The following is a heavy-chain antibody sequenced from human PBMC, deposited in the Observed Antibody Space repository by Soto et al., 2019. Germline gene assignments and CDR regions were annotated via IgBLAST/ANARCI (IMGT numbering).Heavy chain of an antibody. V-gene: IGHV4-59*01. Sequence: PSESLSLNGTVSVGSISSYYWSWIRQPPGKGLEWIGYIYYSGSTNYNPSLKSRVTISVDTSKNQFSLKLSSVTAADTAVYYCARGNIVVVPNHSWFDPWGQGTLVTVSS. CDR3: ARGNIVVVPNHSWFDP. CDR1: VGSISSYY. CDR2: IYYSGST. J-gene: IGHJ5*02. D-gene: IGHD2-2*01.